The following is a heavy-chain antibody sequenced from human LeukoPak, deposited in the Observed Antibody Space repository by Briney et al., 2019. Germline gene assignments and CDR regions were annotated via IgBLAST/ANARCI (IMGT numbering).Heavy chain of an antibody. CDR2: INHSGNT. D-gene: IGHD3-22*01. J-gene: IGHJ4*02. Sequence: PLETLSLTCAVYGGSFRDYYWSWIRQPPGKGLEWIGEINHSGNTNYDPSLKSRVTISGDTSKNQFSLKLSSVTAADTAVYYCARGCPPDSSGYCDFDYWGQGTLVTVSS. CDR3: ARGCPPDSSGYCDFDY. CDR1: GGSFRDYY. V-gene: IGHV4-34*01.